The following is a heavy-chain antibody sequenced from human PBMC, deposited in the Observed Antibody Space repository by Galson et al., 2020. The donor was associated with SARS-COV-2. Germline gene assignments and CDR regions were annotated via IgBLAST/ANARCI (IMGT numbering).Heavy chain of an antibody. CDR2: VSRTGGNA. CDR1: GFSFSTFA. CDR3: AKDAEPQRSSFHYYFDL. D-gene: IGHD1-26*01. Sequence: GGSLRLSCVASGFSFSTFAMSWVRQAPGKGLEWVSAVSRTGGNAYYQDSVKGRLAISRDNAKNTLYLQMNSLRSEDTAVYFCAKDAEPQRSSFHYYFDLWGRGTLVTVSS. V-gene: IGHV3-23*01. J-gene: IGHJ2*01.